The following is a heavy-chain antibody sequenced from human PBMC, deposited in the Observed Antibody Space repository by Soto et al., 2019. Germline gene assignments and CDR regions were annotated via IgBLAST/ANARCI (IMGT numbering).Heavy chain of an antibody. CDR3: ARVGGSSSSYYYYYGMDV. CDR2: ISSSSSYI. CDR1: GFTFSSYS. J-gene: IGHJ6*02. Sequence: GGSLRLSCAASGFTFSSYSMNWVRQAPGKGLEWVSSISSSSSYIYYADSVKGRFTISRDKAKNSLYLQMNSLRAEDTAVYYCARVGGSSSSYYYYYGMDVWGQGTTVTVSS. V-gene: IGHV3-21*01. D-gene: IGHD6-6*01.